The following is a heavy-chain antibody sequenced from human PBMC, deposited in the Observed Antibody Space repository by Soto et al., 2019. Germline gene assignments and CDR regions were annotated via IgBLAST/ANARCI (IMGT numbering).Heavy chain of an antibody. D-gene: IGHD2-21*01. CDR3: ARVGPPSLSVIWFFDL. V-gene: IGHV1-69*01. J-gene: IGHJ2*01. Sequence: QGQLVQSGAEVKKPGSSVKVSCKASGGSFRTYAINWVRQAPGQGLEWMGGIIPMLAAPTYAQKFQGRLTITADESTTTVYMELSSLPSEDTAVYYCARVGPPSLSVIWFFDLWGRGTLVTVSS. CDR1: GGSFRTYA. CDR2: IIPMLAAP.